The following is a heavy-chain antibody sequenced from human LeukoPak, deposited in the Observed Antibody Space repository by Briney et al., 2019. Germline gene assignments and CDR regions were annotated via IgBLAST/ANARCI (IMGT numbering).Heavy chain of an antibody. J-gene: IGHJ5*02. V-gene: IGHV4-4*09. CDR1: GGSISGNY. Sequence: PSETLSLTCTVPGGSISGNYWSWIRQPPGQGLEWIAYIHSNGYTNYNPSLKSRVTISVDTSNNQFSLKVTSVTAADTAMYYCTKRQGPMSGNHDYFDPWGQGALVTVSS. CDR3: TKRQGPMSGNHDYFDP. CDR2: IHSNGYT. D-gene: IGHD1-14*01.